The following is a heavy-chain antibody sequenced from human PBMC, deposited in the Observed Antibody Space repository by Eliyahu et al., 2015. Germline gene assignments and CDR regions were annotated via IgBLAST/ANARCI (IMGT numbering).Heavy chain of an antibody. CDR2: ISYDGSNK. CDR3: AREAAVPTVESYFDY. J-gene: IGHJ4*03. Sequence: QVQLVESGGGVVQPGRSLRLXCXAXGFTFXNYAMHWVRQAPGKGLEWVAVISYDGSNKYYADSVKGRFTISRDNSKNTLYLQMNSLRAEDTAVYYCAREAAVPTVESYFDYWGQGTLVTVSS. D-gene: IGHD6-13*01. CDR1: GFTFXNYA. V-gene: IGHV3-30*01.